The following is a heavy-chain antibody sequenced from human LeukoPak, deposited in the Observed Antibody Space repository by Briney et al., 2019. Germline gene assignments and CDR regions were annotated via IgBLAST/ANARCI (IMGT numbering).Heavy chain of an antibody. V-gene: IGHV1-2*02. Sequence: ASVKVSCKASGYTFTGYYMHWVRQAPGQGPEWMGWINPNSGGTNYAQKFQGRVTMTRDTSINTVYMDLSSLRSDDTAVYYCARDRMGDCATTSCYLAYWGQGTQVTVSS. CDR2: INPNSGGT. D-gene: IGHD2-2*01. CDR3: ARDRMGDCATTSCYLAY. CDR1: GYTFTGYY. J-gene: IGHJ4*02.